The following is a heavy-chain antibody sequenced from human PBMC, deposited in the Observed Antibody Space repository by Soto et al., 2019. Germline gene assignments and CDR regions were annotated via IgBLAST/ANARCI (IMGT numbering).Heavy chain of an antibody. CDR3: ARDLEYSSSWYYYYGLAV. Sequence: PGGSLRLSCAASGFSFSDYSMNWVRQAPGKGLEWLSYISRSSSLNYYADSVKGRLTISIDNAKNSQYLEMNSVRDEDTAMYYCARDLEYSSSWYYYYGLAVWGHGTTVAVSS. D-gene: IGHD6-6*01. V-gene: IGHV3-48*02. CDR2: ISRSSSLN. J-gene: IGHJ6*02. CDR1: GFSFSDYS.